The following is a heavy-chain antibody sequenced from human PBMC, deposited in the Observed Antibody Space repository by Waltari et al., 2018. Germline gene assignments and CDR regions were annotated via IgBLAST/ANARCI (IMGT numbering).Heavy chain of an antibody. J-gene: IGHJ5*02. V-gene: IGHV1-69*01. CDR1: GGTFSSYA. CDR2: IIPIFGTA. D-gene: IGHD3-22*01. CDR3: ARNYYDSSGYYDMGHWFDP. Sequence: QVQLVQSGAEVKKPGSSVKVSCKASGGTFSSYAISWVRQAPGPGLEWMGGIIPIFGTANYAQKFQGRVTITADESTSTAYMELSSLRSEDTAVYYCARNYYDSSGYYDMGHWFDPWGQGTLVTVSS.